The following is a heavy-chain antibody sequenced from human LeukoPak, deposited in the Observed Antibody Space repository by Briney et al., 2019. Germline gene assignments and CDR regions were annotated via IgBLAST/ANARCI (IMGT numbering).Heavy chain of an antibody. D-gene: IGHD3-22*01. V-gene: IGHV1-46*01. CDR3: ARQEYYYDSSGSFDY. Sequence: ASVKVSCKASGYTFTSYYMHWVRQAPGQGLEWMGIINPSGGSTSYAQKFQGRVTMTRDTSTSTVYMELSSLRSEDTAVYYCARQEYYYDSSGSFDYWGQGTLVNVSS. J-gene: IGHJ4*02. CDR2: INPSGGST. CDR1: GYTFTSYY.